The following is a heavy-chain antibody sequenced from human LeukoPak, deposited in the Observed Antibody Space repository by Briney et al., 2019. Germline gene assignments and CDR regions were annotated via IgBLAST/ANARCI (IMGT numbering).Heavy chain of an antibody. V-gene: IGHV4-39*07. D-gene: IGHD6-19*01. Sequence: PSETLSLTCTVSGGSISSSSYYWGWIRQPPGKGLEWIGSIYYSGSTYYNPSLKSRVTISVDTSKNQFSLKLSSVTAADTAVYYCARDLIAVAGTPNWFDPWGQGTLVTVSS. CDR2: IYYSGST. CDR3: ARDLIAVAGTPNWFDP. J-gene: IGHJ5*02. CDR1: GGSISSSSYY.